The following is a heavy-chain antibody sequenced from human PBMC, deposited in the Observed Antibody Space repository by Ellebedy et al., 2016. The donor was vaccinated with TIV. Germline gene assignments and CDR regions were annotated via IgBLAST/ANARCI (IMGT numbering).Heavy chain of an antibody. CDR3: ARDSPGWSAFDI. D-gene: IGHD3-9*01. Sequence: GGSLRLSXAASGFTFSSYNMNWVRQAPGKGLEWVLYISSVLTIYYADSVKGRFTISRDNAKNSLYLQLNSLRDEDTAVYYCARDSPGWSAFDIWGQGTMVTVSS. J-gene: IGHJ3*02. V-gene: IGHV3-48*02. CDR1: GFTFSSYN. CDR2: ISSVLTI.